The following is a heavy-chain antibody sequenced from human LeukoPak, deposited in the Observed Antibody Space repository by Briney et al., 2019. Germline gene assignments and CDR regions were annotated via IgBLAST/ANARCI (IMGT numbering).Heavy chain of an antibody. D-gene: IGHD3-3*01. V-gene: IGHV3-23*01. J-gene: IGHJ4*02. Sequence: GGSLRLSCAGSGFNFNNYAMHWVRQAPGKGLEWVSAISGSGGSTYYADSVKGRFTISRDNSKNTLYLQMNSLRAEDTAVYYCAKDATTIFGVVMEYFDYWGQGTLVTVSS. CDR2: ISGSGGST. CDR1: GFNFNNYA. CDR3: AKDATTIFGVVMEYFDY.